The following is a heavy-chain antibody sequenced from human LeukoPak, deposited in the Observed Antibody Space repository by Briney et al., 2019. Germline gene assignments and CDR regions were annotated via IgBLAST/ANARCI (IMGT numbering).Heavy chain of an antibody. J-gene: IGHJ4*02. V-gene: IGHV3-7*01. CDR2: IKQDGSEK. CDR3: ARDDGSGWYYFDY. Sequence: PGGSLRLSCAASGFTFSSYWMSWVRQAPGKGLEWVANIKQDGSEKYYVDSVKGRFTISRDNAKNPLYLQMNSLRAEDTAVYYCARDDGSGWYYFDYWGQGTLVTVSS. CDR1: GFTFSSYW. D-gene: IGHD6-19*01.